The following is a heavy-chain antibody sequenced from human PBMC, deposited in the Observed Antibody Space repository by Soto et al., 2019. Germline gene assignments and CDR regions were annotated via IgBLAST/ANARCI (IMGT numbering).Heavy chain of an antibody. J-gene: IGHJ4*02. CDR3: VRGRGPMNRGYFYS. Sequence: VQMVESGGGLVKPGMALRLSCVTSGFKFDDFAMHWVRQGQGKGLEWVAGINWNSGDKDYGESAKGRFVISRDNGKRSLDLQMNSLIPEDTAVYYCVRGRGPMNRGYFYSWGRGTLVTVSP. D-gene: IGHD3-10*01. CDR1: GFKFDDFA. V-gene: IGHV3-9*01. CDR2: INWNSGDK.